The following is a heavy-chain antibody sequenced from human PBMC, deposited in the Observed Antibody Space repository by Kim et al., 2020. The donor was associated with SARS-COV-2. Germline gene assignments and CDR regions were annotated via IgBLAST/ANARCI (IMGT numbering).Heavy chain of an antibody. V-gene: IGHV4-59*01. CDR3: ARSRVGAVGWFDP. CDR2: VYHTGNT. CDR1: GGSIRSYY. D-gene: IGHD1-26*01. J-gene: IGHJ5*02. Sequence: SETLSLTCSVSGGSIRSYYWTWIRQPPGKRLEWIGYVYHTGNTNYNPSLRGRVTISLDTSNRQFSLTLTSVTSADTAVYYCARSRVGAVGWFDPWGQGTQVSVSP.